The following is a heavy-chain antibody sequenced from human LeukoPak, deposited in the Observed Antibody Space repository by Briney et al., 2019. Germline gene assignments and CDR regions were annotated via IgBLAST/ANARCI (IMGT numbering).Heavy chain of an antibody. CDR1: GFTFSDYW. J-gene: IGHJ4*02. D-gene: IGHD1-1*01. CDR2: IKWDGTET. CDR3: ARSPTRRCDY. V-gene: IGHV3-7*01. Sequence: GGSLRLSCAASGFTFSDYWMSWVCQIPGKGLEWVADIKWDGTETYYVDSVKGRFTISRDDAKNSLYLQMNRLRAEDTAIYYCARSPTRRCDYWGQGTLVTVSS.